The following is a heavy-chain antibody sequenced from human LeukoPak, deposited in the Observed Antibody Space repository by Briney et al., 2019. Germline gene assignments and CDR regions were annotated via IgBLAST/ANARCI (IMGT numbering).Heavy chain of an antibody. V-gene: IGHV3-48*03. CDR1: GFTFSSYE. CDR2: ISSSGSTI. D-gene: IGHD2-15*01. J-gene: IGHJ4*02. Sequence: PGGSLRLSCAASGFTFSSYEMNWVRQAPGKGLEWVSYISSSGSTIYYADSVKGRFTISRDDSKNTLYLQTNSLRAEDTAVYYCAKSGLNRFDYWGQGTLVTVSS. CDR3: AKSGLNRFDY.